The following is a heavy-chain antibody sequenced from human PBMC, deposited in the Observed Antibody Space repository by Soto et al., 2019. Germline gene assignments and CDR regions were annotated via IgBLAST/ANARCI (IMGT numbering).Heavy chain of an antibody. V-gene: IGHV1-18*01. Sequence: QVQLVQSGAEVKKPGASVKVSCKASGYTFTSYGISWGRQAPGQGLEWMGWISANNGNTNYAQKLQGRVTMTTDTNMRTAYMDLRFPRSNDEALDYCARDLWFGEDAEDEFDYWGQGTLVTVSS. CDR3: ARDLWFGEDAEDEFDY. D-gene: IGHD3-10*01. CDR2: ISANNGNT. J-gene: IGHJ4*02. CDR1: GYTFTSYG.